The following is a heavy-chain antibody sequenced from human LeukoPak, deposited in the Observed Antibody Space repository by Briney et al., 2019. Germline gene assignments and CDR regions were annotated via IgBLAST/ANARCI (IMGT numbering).Heavy chain of an antibody. D-gene: IGHD3-22*01. CDR1: GGTIRSDY. V-gene: IGHV4-4*09. CDR3: ARSGYYDSSGYPHYGMDV. CDR2: IYNSGST. J-gene: IGHJ6*02. Sequence: PSETLSLTCSVSGGTIRSDYWSWIRQPPGKGLEWIGYIYNSGSTNYNPSLKSRVTISVDTSKNQFSLKLSSVTAADTAVYFCARSGYYDSSGYPHYGMDVWGQGTTVTVSS.